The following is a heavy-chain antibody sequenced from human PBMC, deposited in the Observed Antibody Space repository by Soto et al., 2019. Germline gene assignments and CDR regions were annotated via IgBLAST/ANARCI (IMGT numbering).Heavy chain of an antibody. D-gene: IGHD6-13*01. Sequence: ASVKVSCKASGYTFTSYCISWVRQAPGQGLEWMGWISAYNGNTNYAQKLQGRVTMTTDTSTSTAYMELRSLRSDDTAVYYCARDRKYSSSWYSDWFDPWGQGTLVTVSS. CDR1: GYTFTSYC. CDR3: ARDRKYSSSWYSDWFDP. J-gene: IGHJ5*02. CDR2: ISAYNGNT. V-gene: IGHV1-18*01.